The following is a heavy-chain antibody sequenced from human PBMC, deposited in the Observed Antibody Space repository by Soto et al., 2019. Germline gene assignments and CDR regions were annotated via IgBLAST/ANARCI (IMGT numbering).Heavy chain of an antibody. J-gene: IGHJ4*02. V-gene: IGHV1-24*01. Sequence: ASVKVSCKVSGYTLTELSMHWVRQAPGKGLEWMGGFDPEDGETIYAQKFQGRVTMTEDTSTDTAYMELSSLRSEDTAVYYCATDGGRGRYCSGGSCYGSLDYWGQGTLVTVSS. CDR3: ATDGGRGRYCSGGSCYGSLDY. CDR1: GYTLTELS. CDR2: FDPEDGET. D-gene: IGHD2-15*01.